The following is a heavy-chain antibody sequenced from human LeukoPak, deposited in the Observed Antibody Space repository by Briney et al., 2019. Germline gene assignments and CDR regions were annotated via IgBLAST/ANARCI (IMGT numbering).Heavy chain of an antibody. CDR2: TYCRSKWYN. CDR1: RDSVSSNSAA. V-gene: IGHV6-1*01. Sequence: SQTLSLTCDISRDSVSSNSAAWNWIRQSPLRGLEWLGRTYCRSKWYNDYAVSVKSRITINPDTSKNQFSLQLNSVTPEDTAVYYCTRGAPVGSSREFDYWGQGTLVTVSS. D-gene: IGHD5-24*01. CDR3: TRGAPVGSSREFDY. J-gene: IGHJ4*02.